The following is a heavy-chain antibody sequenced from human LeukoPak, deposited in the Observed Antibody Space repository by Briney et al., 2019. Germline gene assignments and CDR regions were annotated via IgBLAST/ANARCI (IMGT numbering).Heavy chain of an antibody. CDR2: ISYDGSNK. V-gene: IGHV3-30-3*01. J-gene: IGHJ4*02. Sequence: PGRSLRLSCAASGFTFSSYAMHWVRQAPGKGLEWVAVISYDGSNKYYADSVKGRCTISRDNSKNTLYLQMNSLRAEDTAVYYCAREDIVVVPAAVPDYWGQGTLVTVSS. CDR3: AREDIVVVPAAVPDY. CDR1: GFTFSSYA. D-gene: IGHD2-2*02.